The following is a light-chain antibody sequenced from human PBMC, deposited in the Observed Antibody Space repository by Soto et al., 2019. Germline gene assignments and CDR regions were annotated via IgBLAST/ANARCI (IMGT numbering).Light chain of an antibody. Sequence: DVQMTQSPSSVSASVGDRVTITCRASQALSSWLAWYQQKPGRAPKLLIYAASTLQSGVPSRFSGSGSGTDFTLTISSLQPEDSATYYCQQANNFPPTFGQGTKVEI. CDR2: AAS. J-gene: IGKJ1*01. CDR1: QALSSW. V-gene: IGKV1-12*01. CDR3: QQANNFPPT.